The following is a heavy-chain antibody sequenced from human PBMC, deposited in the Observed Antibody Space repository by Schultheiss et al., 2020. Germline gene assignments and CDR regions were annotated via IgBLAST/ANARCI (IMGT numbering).Heavy chain of an antibody. CDR1: GFTFSSYW. D-gene: IGHD2-15*01. CDR3: ARDIVVVVAATAAFDI. Sequence: GESLKISCAASGFTFSSYWMHWVRQAPGKGLVWVSRINSDGSSTSYADSVKGRFTISRDNAKNTLYLQMNGLRAEDTAVYYCARDIVVVVAATAAFDIWGQGTMVIVSS. J-gene: IGHJ3*02. V-gene: IGHV3-74*01. CDR2: INSDGSST.